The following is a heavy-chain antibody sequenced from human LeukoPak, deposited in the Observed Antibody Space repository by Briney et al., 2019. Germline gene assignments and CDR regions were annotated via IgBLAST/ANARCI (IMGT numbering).Heavy chain of an antibody. Sequence: GGSLRLSCAASGFTFSSYWMSGVRQAPGKGRGWVANIKQEGSEKYYVDSVKGRFTISRDNAKDSLYLQMNSLRAEDTAVYYCARDDRVWFGELFYVWGQGTLVTVSS. D-gene: IGHD3-10*01. CDR1: GFTFSSYW. V-gene: IGHV3-7*01. CDR3: ARDDRVWFGELFYV. CDR2: IKQEGSEK. J-gene: IGHJ4*02.